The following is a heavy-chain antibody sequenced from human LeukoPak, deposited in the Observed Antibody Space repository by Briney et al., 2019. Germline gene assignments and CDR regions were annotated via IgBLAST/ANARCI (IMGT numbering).Heavy chain of an antibody. CDR1: GFTFSSYS. Sequence: PGGSLRLSCAASGFTFSSYSMNWVRQAPGKGLEWVSYISSSSSTIYYADSVKGRFTISRDNSKNTLYLQMNSLRAEDTAVYYCAKGIYPGSGWYLLDYWGQGTLVTVSS. J-gene: IGHJ4*02. CDR2: ISSSSSTI. CDR3: AKGIYPGSGWYLLDY. D-gene: IGHD6-19*01. V-gene: IGHV3-48*01.